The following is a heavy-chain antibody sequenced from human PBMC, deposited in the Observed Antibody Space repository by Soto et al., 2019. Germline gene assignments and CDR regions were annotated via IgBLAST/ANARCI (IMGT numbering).Heavy chain of an antibody. CDR1: CFTFNTYG. CDR2: IWSDGSNK. Sequence: GGSLRLSCAASCFTFNTYGMDSVRQAPGKGLEWVAGIWSDGSNKYYADCVRGGFTISTVNYKNTLYVKMHSRRAEETAFYYCARDLGGSYGRLDYWCQGTLVTVSS. D-gene: IGHD5-18*01. J-gene: IGHJ4*02. CDR3: ARDLGGSYGRLDY. V-gene: IGHV3-33*01.